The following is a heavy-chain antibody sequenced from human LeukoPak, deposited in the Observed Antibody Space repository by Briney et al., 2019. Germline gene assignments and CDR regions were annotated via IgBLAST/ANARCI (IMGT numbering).Heavy chain of an antibody. V-gene: IGHV3-23*01. Sequence: PGGSLRLSCAASGFTFSNYAMNWVRQAPGKGLEWVSVVTGGGYSTYYSDSVKGRFTISRDNSKNTLYLQMNSLRAEDTAVYYCAKGTYGSETYSFYFDYWGQGILVTVSS. CDR1: GFTFSNYA. D-gene: IGHD3-10*01. CDR3: AKGTYGSETYSFYFDY. J-gene: IGHJ4*02. CDR2: VTGGGYST.